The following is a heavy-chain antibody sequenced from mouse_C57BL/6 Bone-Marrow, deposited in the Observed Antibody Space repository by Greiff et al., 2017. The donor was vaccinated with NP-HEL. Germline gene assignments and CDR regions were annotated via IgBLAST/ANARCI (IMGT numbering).Heavy chain of an antibody. CDR1: GYTFTDYY. V-gene: IGHV1-76*01. CDR2: IYPGSGNT. J-gene: IGHJ1*03. D-gene: IGHD1-1*01. CDR3: ARYGSSYDWYFDV. Sequence: VQLQQSGAELVRPGASVKLSCKASGYTFTDYYINWVKQRPGQGLEWIARIYPGSGNTYYNEKFKGKATLTAEKSSSTAYMQLSSLTSEDSAVYFCARYGSSYDWYFDVWGTGTTVTVSS.